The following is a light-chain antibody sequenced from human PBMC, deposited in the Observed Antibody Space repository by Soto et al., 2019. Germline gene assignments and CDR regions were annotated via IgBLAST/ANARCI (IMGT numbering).Light chain of an antibody. Sequence: EIVMTQSPATLSVSPGERATLSCRASQSVSNNLAWYQQKPGQPPRLLIYVTSTRATGIPARLSGSGSGTEFTLTISSLQSEDFAVYFCQQYNKWPLTFGGGTKVEIK. CDR3: QQYNKWPLT. J-gene: IGKJ4*01. CDR2: VTS. CDR1: QSVSNN. V-gene: IGKV3-15*01.